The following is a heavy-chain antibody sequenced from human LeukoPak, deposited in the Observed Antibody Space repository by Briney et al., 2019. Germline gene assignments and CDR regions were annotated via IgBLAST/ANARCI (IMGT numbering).Heavy chain of an antibody. Sequence: SETLSLTCTVSGYSISNGYYWGWIRQPPGMRLEWIGSIYHSGTTYYNPSLKSRVTISVDTSKNQFSLKLSSVTAADTAVYYCARHVPRFSSTSLERDYWGQGTLVTVSS. CDR3: ARHVPRFSSTSLERDY. D-gene: IGHD2-2*01. J-gene: IGHJ4*02. CDR1: GYSISNGYY. V-gene: IGHV4-38-2*02. CDR2: IYHSGTT.